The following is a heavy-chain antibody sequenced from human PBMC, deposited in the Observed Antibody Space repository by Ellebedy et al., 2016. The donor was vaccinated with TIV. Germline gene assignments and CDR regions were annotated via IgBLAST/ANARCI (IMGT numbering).Heavy chain of an antibody. J-gene: IGHJ4*02. CDR1: GFTFSNAW. V-gene: IGHV3-74*01. CDR2: INSDGSST. Sequence: GESLKISCAASGFTFSNAWMHWVRHAPGKGLVWVSRINSDGSSTSNADSVKGRFTISRDNAKNTLYLQMNSLGAEDTAVYYCARERDTAMGDYWGQGTLVTVSS. D-gene: IGHD5-18*01. CDR3: ARERDTAMGDY.